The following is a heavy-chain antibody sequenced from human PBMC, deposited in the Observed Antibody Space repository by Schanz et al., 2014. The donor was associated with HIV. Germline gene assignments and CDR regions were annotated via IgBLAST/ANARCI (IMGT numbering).Heavy chain of an antibody. CDR2: INPSGGRT. V-gene: IGHV1-46*01. CDR1: GFTLTSYY. D-gene: IGHD6-19*01. Sequence: VQLVQSGAEVRKPGASVKVACRVSGFTLTSYYMHWVRQAPGQGLEWMVIINPSGGRTNYAQKFHGRVSMTADTSTSTVYVELSSLRSEDTAVYYCARAPYTSGWYGVDYWGQGTLVTVSS. CDR3: ARAPYTSGWYGVDY. J-gene: IGHJ4*02.